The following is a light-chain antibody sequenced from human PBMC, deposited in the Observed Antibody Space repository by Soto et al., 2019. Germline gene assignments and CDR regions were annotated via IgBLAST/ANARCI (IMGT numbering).Light chain of an antibody. CDR2: KAS. CDR1: QTISIW. J-gene: IGKJ1*01. CDR3: QNYNSYSEE. Sequence: DIQMTQSPSTLSGSVGDRVTITCRASQTISIWLAWYQQKPGKAPKLLIYKASTLKSGVPSRFSGSGSGTEFTLTISSLQPDDFATYYCQNYNSYSEEFGQGTKVDIK. V-gene: IGKV1-5*03.